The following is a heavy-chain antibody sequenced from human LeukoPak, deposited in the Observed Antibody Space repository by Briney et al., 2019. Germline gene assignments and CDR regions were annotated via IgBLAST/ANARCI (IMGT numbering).Heavy chain of an antibody. Sequence: PGGSLRLSCSASGFSFSTYGMSWVRQAPGKGLEWVSTVTGAGSSTYYADSVKGWVTISRDHSKNTLYLQMNSLRAEDTAVYYCAKGQYGDYVASDHWGQGTLVTVSS. CDR1: GFSFSTYG. J-gene: IGHJ4*02. V-gene: IGHV3-23*01. D-gene: IGHD4-17*01. CDR2: VTGAGSST. CDR3: AKGQYGDYVASDH.